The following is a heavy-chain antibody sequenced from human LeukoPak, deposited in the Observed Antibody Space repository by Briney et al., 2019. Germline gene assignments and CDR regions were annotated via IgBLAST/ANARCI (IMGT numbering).Heavy chain of an antibody. Sequence: PGGSLRLSCAASGFTFDDYAMHWVRQASGKGLEWVSHITWDGGSTHYADSVEGRFTISRDNRENSLYLQMNSLRAEDTAVYYCAKGLRITMVRGAASFDYWGQGTLVTVSS. V-gene: IGHV3-43D*03. J-gene: IGHJ4*02. CDR3: AKGLRITMVRGAASFDY. D-gene: IGHD3-10*01. CDR1: GFTFDDYA. CDR2: ITWDGGST.